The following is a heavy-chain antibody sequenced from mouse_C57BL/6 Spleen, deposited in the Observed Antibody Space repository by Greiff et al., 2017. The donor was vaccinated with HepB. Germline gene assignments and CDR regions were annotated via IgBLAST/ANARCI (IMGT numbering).Heavy chain of an antibody. CDR2: IDPETGGT. V-gene: IGHV1-15*01. Sequence: VQLQQSGAELVRPGASVTLSCKASGYTFTDYEMHWVKQTPVHGLEWIGAIDPETGGTAYNQKFKGKAILTADKSSSTAYMELCSLTSEDSAVYYGTGRSTMVKDYYAMDYWGQGTSVTVSS. D-gene: IGHD2-2*01. J-gene: IGHJ4*01. CDR1: GYTFTDYE. CDR3: TGRSTMVKDYYAMDY.